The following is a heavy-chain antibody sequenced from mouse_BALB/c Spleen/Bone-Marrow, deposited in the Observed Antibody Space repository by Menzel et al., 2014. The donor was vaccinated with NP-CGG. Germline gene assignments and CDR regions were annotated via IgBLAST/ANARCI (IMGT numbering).Heavy chain of an antibody. J-gene: IGHJ2*01. Sequence: EVKLVESGPELVKPGASVKMSCKASGYTFTSYVMHWVKQKPGQGLEWIGYINPYNDGTKYNEKFKGKATLTSDKSSSTAYMELSSLTSEDSAVYYCARHYGYPDYWGRGTTLTVSS. CDR3: ARHYGYPDY. V-gene: IGHV1-14*01. CDR2: INPYNDGT. CDR1: GYTFTSYV. D-gene: IGHD1-2*01.